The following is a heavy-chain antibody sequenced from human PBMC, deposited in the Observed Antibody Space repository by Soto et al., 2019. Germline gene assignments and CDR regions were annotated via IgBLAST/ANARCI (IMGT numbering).Heavy chain of an antibody. CDR2: ITSDNGKT. CDR1: HYTFTRYG. Sequence: ASVKVSCNASHYTFTRYGISWVRQAPGQGLECMGWITSDNGKTNYAQKIQGRLTMTTDTSTSTAYMELRSLRSDDTAVYYCGRCICGTYTDWLNPWGRVTRVAV. J-gene: IGHJ5*02. CDR3: GRCICGTYTDWLNP. V-gene: IGHV1-18*04. D-gene: IGHD1-26*01.